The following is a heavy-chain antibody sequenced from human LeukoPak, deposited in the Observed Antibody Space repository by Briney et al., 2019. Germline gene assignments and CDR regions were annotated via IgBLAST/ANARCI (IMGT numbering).Heavy chain of an antibody. CDR3: AKDYCSSTSCYIDY. Sequence: GGSLRLSCAASGFTFSSYWMSWVRQAPGKGLEWVAFIRYDGSNKYYADSVKGRFTISRDNSKNTLYLQMNSLRAEDTAVYYCAKDYCSSTSCYIDYWGQGTLVTVSS. J-gene: IGHJ4*02. CDR1: GFTFSSYW. V-gene: IGHV3-30*02. D-gene: IGHD2-2*01. CDR2: IRYDGSNK.